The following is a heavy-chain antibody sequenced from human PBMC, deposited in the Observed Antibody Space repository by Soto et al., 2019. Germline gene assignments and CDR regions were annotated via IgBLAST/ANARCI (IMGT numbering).Heavy chain of an antibody. Sequence: PGGSLRLACTASGFTFGDYAMSWFRQAPGKGLERVGFIRSKPYDGTTEYAASAKGRFTISRDDSKSIAYLQMNSLKTEDTAVYYCAKDLFSMVRGASYYSYGMDVRGQGTTVTVSS. CDR1: GFTFGDYA. CDR3: AKDLFSMVRGASYYSYGMDV. J-gene: IGHJ6*02. V-gene: IGHV3-49*03. D-gene: IGHD3-10*01. CDR2: IRSKPYDGTT.